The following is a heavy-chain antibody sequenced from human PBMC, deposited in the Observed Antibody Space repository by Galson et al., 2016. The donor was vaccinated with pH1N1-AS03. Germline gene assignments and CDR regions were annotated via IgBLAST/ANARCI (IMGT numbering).Heavy chain of an antibody. CDR3: VRESEISGVVFFNY. D-gene: IGHD3-3*01. CDR1: GYTFTTYG. V-gene: IGHV1-18*01. CDR2: ISAYYGDT. Sequence: SVEVSCKASGYTFTTYGISWVRQAPGQGLEWMGWISAYYGDTHFAHKFQERVTLTRDTSTATAYMELRNLRSDDTAVYYCVRESEISGVVFFNYWGQGTLVTVSS. J-gene: IGHJ4*02.